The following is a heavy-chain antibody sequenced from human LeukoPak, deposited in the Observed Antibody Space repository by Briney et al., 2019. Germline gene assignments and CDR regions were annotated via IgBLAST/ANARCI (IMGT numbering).Heavy chain of an antibody. J-gene: IGHJ6*04. V-gene: IGHV3-15*01. D-gene: IGHD3-10*01. CDR3: TTAGLRFGDYYYGMDV. CDR1: GFTFSNAW. CDR2: IKSKTDGGTT. Sequence: GGSLRLSCAASGFTFSNAWMSWVRQAPGKGLEWVGRIKSKTDGGTTDYAAPVKGRFTISRDDSKNTLYLQMNSLKTEDTAVYYCTTAGLRFGDYYYGMDVWGKGTTVTVSS.